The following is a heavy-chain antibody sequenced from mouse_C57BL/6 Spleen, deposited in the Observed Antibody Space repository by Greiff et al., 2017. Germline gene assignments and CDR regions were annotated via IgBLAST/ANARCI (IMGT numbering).Heavy chain of an antibody. V-gene: IGHV7-3*01. Sequence: EVQRVESGGGFVQPGGSLSLSCAASGFTFTDYYMSWVRQPPGKALEWLGFIRNKANGYTTEYSASVKGRFTISRDNSQSILYLQMNALRAEDSATYDCARRSNGYAMDYWGQGTSVTVSS. CDR1: GFTFTDYY. J-gene: IGHJ4*01. CDR3: ARRSNGYAMDY. CDR2: IRNKANGYTT.